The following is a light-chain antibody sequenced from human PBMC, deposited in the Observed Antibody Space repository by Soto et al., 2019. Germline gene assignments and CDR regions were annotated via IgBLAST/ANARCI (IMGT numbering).Light chain of an antibody. CDR3: QQYSQWPLT. V-gene: IGKV3-15*01. Sequence: IVMTQSPATLSVSPGERATLSCRASQSVTSNLAWYQQKPGQAPRLLMYGVSTRATGIPARFGGSGSATEFTLTISSLQSEDFAVYYCQQYSQWPLTFGGGTKVDTK. CDR2: GVS. CDR1: QSVTSN. J-gene: IGKJ4*01.